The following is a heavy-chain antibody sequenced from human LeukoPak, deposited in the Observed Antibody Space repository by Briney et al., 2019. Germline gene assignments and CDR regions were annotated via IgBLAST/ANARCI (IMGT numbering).Heavy chain of an antibody. D-gene: IGHD2-15*01. Sequence: ASVKVSCKVSGYTLTELSMHWVRQAPGKGLEWMGGFDPEDGETIYAQKFQGRVTMTEDTSTDTAYMELSSLRSEDTAVYHCATGILGYCSGGSCKSEYFQHWGQGTLVTVSS. J-gene: IGHJ1*01. V-gene: IGHV1-24*01. CDR1: GYTLTELS. CDR2: FDPEDGET. CDR3: ATGILGYCSGGSCKSEYFQH.